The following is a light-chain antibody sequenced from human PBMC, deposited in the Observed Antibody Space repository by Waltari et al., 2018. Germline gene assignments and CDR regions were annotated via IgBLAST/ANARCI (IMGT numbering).Light chain of an antibody. V-gene: IGKV3-20*01. CDR3: QHYVRLPVT. J-gene: IGKJ1*01. CDR2: GAS. CDR1: QSVGRS. Sequence: IVLTQSPATLSVSAGDRVTLSCRASQSVGRSLAWYQQKRGQAPRLLIYGASTRATGVPDRFSGSGSGTDFSLTISRLEPEDFAVYYCQHYVRLPVTFGQGTKVEI.